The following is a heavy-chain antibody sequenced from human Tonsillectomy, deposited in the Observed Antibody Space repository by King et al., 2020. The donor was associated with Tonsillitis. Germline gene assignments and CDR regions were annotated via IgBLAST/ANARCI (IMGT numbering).Heavy chain of an antibody. J-gene: IGHJ2*01. V-gene: IGHV4-59*08. Sequence: QLQESGPGLVKPSETLSLTCTVSGDSITNYYWSWIRQPPGKGLEWIGCIYYSGSTNYNPSLKCRVTMSVDTSKNQFSLRLSSVTAADTAVYYWARHLNPYWYFDLWGRGTLVTVSS. CDR1: GDSITNYY. CDR2: IYYSGST. CDR3: ARHLNPYWYFDL.